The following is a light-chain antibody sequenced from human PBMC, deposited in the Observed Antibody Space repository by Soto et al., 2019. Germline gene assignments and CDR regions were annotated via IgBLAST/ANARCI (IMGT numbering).Light chain of an antibody. CDR3: HQYSNWPYT. J-gene: IGKJ2*01. CDR1: QSVSSN. CDR2: GAS. Sequence: EIVMTQSPATLSVSPGERATLSCSASQSVSSNLAWYQQKPGQAPRLLIYGASTRATGIPARFSGSGSGTEFTLTISSLQSEDFAVYYCHQYSNWPYTFGQGTKLEIK. V-gene: IGKV3-15*01.